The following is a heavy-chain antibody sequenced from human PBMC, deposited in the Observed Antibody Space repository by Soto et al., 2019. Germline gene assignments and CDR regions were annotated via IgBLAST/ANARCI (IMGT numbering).Heavy chain of an antibody. V-gene: IGHV4-31*03. CDR3: ARDLVDYGGNWFDP. Sequence: SETLSLTCTVSGGSISSGGYYWSWIRQHPGKGLEWIGYIYYSGSTYYNPSLKSRVTISVDTSKNQFSLKLSSVTAADTAVYYCARDLVDYGGNWFDPWGQGTLVTFSS. J-gene: IGHJ5*02. CDR2: IYYSGST. CDR1: GGSISSGGYY. D-gene: IGHD4-17*01.